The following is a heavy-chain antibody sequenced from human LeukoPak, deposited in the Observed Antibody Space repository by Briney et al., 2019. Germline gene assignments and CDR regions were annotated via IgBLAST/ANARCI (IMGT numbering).Heavy chain of an antibody. Sequence: PSETLSLTCAVYGGSFSGYYWSWIRQPPGKGLEWIGEINHSGSTNYNPSLKSRVTISVDTSKNQFSLKLSSVTAADTAVYYCARKGRAHYYGSGSYYNPFDYWGQGTLVTVSS. D-gene: IGHD3-10*01. CDR1: GGSFSGYY. CDR3: ARKGRAHYYGSGSYYNPFDY. V-gene: IGHV4-34*01. CDR2: INHSGST. J-gene: IGHJ4*02.